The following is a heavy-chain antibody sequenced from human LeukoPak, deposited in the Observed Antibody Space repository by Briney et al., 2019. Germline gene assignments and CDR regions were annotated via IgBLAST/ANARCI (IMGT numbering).Heavy chain of an antibody. CDR3: ARDGEYCSSTSCYAAPSDY. D-gene: IGHD2-2*01. CDR2: INPNSGGT. V-gene: IGHV1-2*02. Sequence: GASVKVSCKVSGYTLTELSMHWVRQAPGQGLEWMGWINPNSGGTNYAQKFQGRVTMTRDTSISTAYMELSRLRSDDTAVYYCARDGEYCSSTSCYAAPSDYWGQGTLVTVSS. J-gene: IGHJ4*02. CDR1: GYTLTELS.